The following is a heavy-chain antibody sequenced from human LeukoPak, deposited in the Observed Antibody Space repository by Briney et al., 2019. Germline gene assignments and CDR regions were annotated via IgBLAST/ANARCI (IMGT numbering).Heavy chain of an antibody. D-gene: IGHD3-22*01. CDR1: GFTFSSYA. V-gene: IGHV3-23*01. CDR3: ANYDSSSYFYSFFDY. Sequence: GGSLRLSCAASGFTFSSYAMSWVRQAPGKGLEWVSAISGSGGSTYCADSVKGRFTISRDNSKNTLYLQMNSLRAEDTAVYYCANYDSSSYFYSFFDYWGQGTLVTVPS. CDR2: ISGSGGST. J-gene: IGHJ4*02.